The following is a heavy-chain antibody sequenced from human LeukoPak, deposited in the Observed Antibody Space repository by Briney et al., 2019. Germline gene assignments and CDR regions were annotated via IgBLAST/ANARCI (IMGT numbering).Heavy chain of an antibody. D-gene: IGHD6-13*01. V-gene: IGHV3-23*01. J-gene: IGHJ4*02. CDR1: GFTFSSYA. Sequence: GGSLRLSCAASGFTFSSYAMSWVRQPPGKGLEWVSGISGSDGSTYYTDSVKGRFTISRDNSKNTLYLQMSSVRADDTAVYYCAKGAAYSSSWNEFDHEFDYWGQGTLVTVSS. CDR3: AKGAAYSSSWNEFDHEFDY. CDR2: ISGSDGST.